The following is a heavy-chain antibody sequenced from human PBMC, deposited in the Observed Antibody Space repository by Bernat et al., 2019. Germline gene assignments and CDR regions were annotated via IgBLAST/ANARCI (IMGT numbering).Heavy chain of an antibody. D-gene: IGHD6-19*01. V-gene: IGHV3-7*03. Sequence: EVQLVESGGGLVQPGGSLRLSCAASGFTFSSYWMSWVRQAPGKGLEWVANIKQDGSEKYYVDSVKGRFTISRDNAKTSLYLQMNSLRAEDTAVYYCARSGQYSSGWYCIDYWGQGTLVTVSS. CDR1: GFTFSSYW. CDR3: ARSGQYSSGWYCIDY. J-gene: IGHJ4*02. CDR2: IKQDGSEK.